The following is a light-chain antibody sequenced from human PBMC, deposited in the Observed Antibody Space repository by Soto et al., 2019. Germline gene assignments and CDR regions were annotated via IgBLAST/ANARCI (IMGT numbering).Light chain of an antibody. V-gene: IGLV2-14*01. CDR2: DVN. J-gene: IGLJ3*02. CDR3: RSYTSSSTLV. Sequence: QSALTQPASVSGSPGQSITISCTGTSSDVGGYNYVSWYQQHPGKAPKLMIYDVNNRRSGVSDRFSGAKSGNTASLTISGLQAEDEADYYCRSYTSSSTLVFGGGTKVTVL. CDR1: SSDVGGYNY.